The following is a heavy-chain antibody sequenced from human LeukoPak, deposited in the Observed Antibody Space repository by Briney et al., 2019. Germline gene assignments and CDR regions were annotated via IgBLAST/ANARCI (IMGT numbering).Heavy chain of an antibody. D-gene: IGHD3-9*01. J-gene: IGHJ6*03. Sequence: GRSLRLSCAASGFTFSSYGMHWVRQAPGKGLEWVAFIRYDGSNKYYADSVKGRLTISRDNSKNTLYLQMNSLRAEDTAVYYCAKDLVSMSYYYYYMDVWGKGTTVTVSS. CDR2: IRYDGSNK. V-gene: IGHV3-30*02. CDR3: AKDLVSMSYYYYYMDV. CDR1: GFTFSSYG.